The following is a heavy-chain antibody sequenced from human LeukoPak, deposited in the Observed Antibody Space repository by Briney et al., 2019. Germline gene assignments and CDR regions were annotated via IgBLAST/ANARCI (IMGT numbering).Heavy chain of an antibody. J-gene: IGHJ3*02. V-gene: IGHV3-11*01. CDR2: ISSSGSTI. CDR1: GFTFSNAW. Sequence: GGSLRLSCAASGFTFSNAWMSWVRQAPGKGLEWVSYISSSGSTIYYADSVKGRFTISRDNAKNSLYLQMNSLRAEDTAVYYCARVGANDAFDIWGQGTMVTVSS. D-gene: IGHD3-10*01. CDR3: ARVGANDAFDI.